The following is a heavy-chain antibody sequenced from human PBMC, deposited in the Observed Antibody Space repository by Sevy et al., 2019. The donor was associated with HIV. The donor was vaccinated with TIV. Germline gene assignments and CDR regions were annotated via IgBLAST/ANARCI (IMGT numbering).Heavy chain of an antibody. J-gene: IGHJ3*02. D-gene: IGHD2-15*01. CDR3: TKVLLFDSFDI. Sequence: GGSLRLSCAASGFTFSSYAMSWVRQAPGKGLEWVSTFSGSGGSTYYADSVKGRFTISRDNSKNTLYLQMNSLRAEDTAVYYCTKVLLFDSFDIWGQGTMVTVSS. CDR1: GFTFSSYA. CDR2: FSGSGGST. V-gene: IGHV3-23*01.